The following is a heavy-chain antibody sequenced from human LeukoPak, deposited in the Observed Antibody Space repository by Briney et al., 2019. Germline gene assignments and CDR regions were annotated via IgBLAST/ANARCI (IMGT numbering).Heavy chain of an antibody. CDR3: ARDPLGISSGWYYRTRNWFDS. CDR2: ISSGSSYI. J-gene: IGHJ5*01. D-gene: IGHD6-19*01. CDR1: GFTFSTYS. V-gene: IGHV3-21*01. Sequence: GGSLRLSCAASGFTFSTYSMNWVRQAPGKGLEWVSSISSGSSYIYYADSVKGRFTISRDNAKDSLYLQMNSLRAEDTAVYYCARDPLGISSGWYYRTRNWFDSWGQGTLVTVSS.